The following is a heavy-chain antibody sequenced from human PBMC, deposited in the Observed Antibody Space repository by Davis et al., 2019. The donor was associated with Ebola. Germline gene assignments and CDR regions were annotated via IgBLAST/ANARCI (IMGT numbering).Heavy chain of an antibody. CDR3: ARDQGGYDSSGYYYVVPFDI. CDR2: ISSSSSYI. V-gene: IGHV3-21*01. J-gene: IGHJ3*02. Sequence: GGSLRLSCAASGFTFSSYSMNWVRQAPGKGLEWVSSISSSSSYIYYADSVKGRFTISRDNAKNSLYLQMNSLRAEDTAVYYCARDQGGYDSSGYYYVVPFDIWGQGTMVTVSS. D-gene: IGHD3-22*01. CDR1: GFTFSSYS.